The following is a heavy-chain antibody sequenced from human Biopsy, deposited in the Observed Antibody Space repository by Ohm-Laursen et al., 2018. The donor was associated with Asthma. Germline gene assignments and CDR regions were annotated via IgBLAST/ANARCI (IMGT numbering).Heavy chain of an antibody. CDR1: GFTFSNYG. V-gene: IGHV3-30*18. D-gene: IGHD1-26*01. J-gene: IGHJ4*02. CDR3: AKDVFPGWELRRGPDY. Sequence: SLRLSCAASGFTFSNYGMHWVRQAPGKGLDWVAVISFDGSNKNYTDSVKGRFIISRDNSRNTLHLQMNSLRAEDTAVYYCAKDVFPGWELRRGPDYWGQGTLVTVSA. CDR2: ISFDGSNK.